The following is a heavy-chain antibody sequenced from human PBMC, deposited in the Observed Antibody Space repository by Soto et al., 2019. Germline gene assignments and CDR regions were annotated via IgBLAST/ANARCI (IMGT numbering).Heavy chain of an antibody. CDR3: ARQSDYDFWCGYYTHYYGMDV. J-gene: IGHJ6*02. CDR1: GGSISSSSYY. V-gene: IGHV4-39*01. Sequence: SKTLSLTCTVSGGSISSSSYYWGWIRQPPGKGLEWIGSIYYSGSTYYNPSLKSRVTISVDTSKNQFSLKLSSVTAADTAVYYCARQSDYDFWCGYYTHYYGMDVWGQGTTVTVSS. D-gene: IGHD3-3*01. CDR2: IYYSGST.